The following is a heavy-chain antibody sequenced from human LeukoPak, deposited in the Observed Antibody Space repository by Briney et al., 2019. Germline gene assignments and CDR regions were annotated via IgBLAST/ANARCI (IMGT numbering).Heavy chain of an antibody. J-gene: IGHJ4*02. D-gene: IGHD3-3*01. Sequence: GGSLRLSCAASGFTFSTFSSYAMSWVRQAPGKGLECVSIISGGGGIIYYADFVKGRFTISRDNSKNTLYLQMNSLRAEDTAVYYCARDKGVLRFWGQGTLVTVSS. V-gene: IGHV3-23*01. CDR2: ISGGGGII. CDR3: ARDKGVLRF. CDR1: GFTFSTFSSYA.